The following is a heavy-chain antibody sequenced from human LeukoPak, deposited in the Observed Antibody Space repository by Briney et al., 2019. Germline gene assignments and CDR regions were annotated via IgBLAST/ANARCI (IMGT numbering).Heavy chain of an antibody. CDR1: GFTFSSYS. CDR2: ISSSSSYI. Sequence: PGGSLRLSCAASGFTFSSYSMNWVRQAPGKGLEWVSSISSSSSYIYYADSLKGRFTISRDNAKNSLYLQMNSLGAEDTAVYYCARDRHHRFGELFPWGQGTLVTVSS. D-gene: IGHD3-10*01. V-gene: IGHV3-21*01. CDR3: ARDRHHRFGELFP. J-gene: IGHJ4*02.